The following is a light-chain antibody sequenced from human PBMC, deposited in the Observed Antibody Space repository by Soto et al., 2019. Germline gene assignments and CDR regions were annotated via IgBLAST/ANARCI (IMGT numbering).Light chain of an antibody. Sequence: EIVMTQSPGPLSLSPGERATISCRASQVIGSRYLAWYHQKSGQAPRLLIYGASSRATGIPDRCSGSGSGTDFTLTISRLEPEDLGVYDWQQLGSSIPHTLGQGTKLEIK. J-gene: IGKJ2*01. CDR3: QQLGSSIPHT. V-gene: IGKV3-20*01. CDR2: GAS. CDR1: QVIGSRY.